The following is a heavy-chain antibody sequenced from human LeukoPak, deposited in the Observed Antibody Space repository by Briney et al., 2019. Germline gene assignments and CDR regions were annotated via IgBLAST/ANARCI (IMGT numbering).Heavy chain of an antibody. V-gene: IGHV3-30*02. CDR1: GFTFSSYG. D-gene: IGHD2-2*01. J-gene: IGHJ4*02. CDR2: IRYDGSNK. Sequence: GGALRLSCAASGFTFSSYGMHWVRQAPGKELEGVAFIRYDGSNKYYADSVKGRFTISRDNSKNTLYLQMSSLRAEDTAVYYCGKGDIVEVVPADQDYWGQGTLVTVSS. CDR3: GKGDIVEVVPADQDY.